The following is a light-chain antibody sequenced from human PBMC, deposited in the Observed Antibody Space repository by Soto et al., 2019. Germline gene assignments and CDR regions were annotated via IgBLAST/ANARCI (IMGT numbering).Light chain of an antibody. V-gene: IGKV1-9*01. J-gene: IGKJ4*01. Sequence: IQLTQSPSSLSAYVGDRVTITCRASQDIAIYLAWYQPKPGEAPKLLIYASSTLYGGVPSRFSGSGSGTDFALTITSLLSEDFAKYYCHQLRMYPSTVGGGTKVEIK. CDR1: QDIAIY. CDR3: HQLRMYPST. CDR2: ASS.